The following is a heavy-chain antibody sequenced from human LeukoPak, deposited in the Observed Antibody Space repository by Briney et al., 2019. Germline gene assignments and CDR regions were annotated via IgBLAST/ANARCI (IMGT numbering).Heavy chain of an antibody. D-gene: IGHD3-10*02. Sequence: PGGSLRLSCAASGFTFSAYAMSWVRQAPGKGVEWVSAVSGSGGSTYYADSVKGRFTISRDNAKNSLYLQMNSLRAEDTAVYYCAELGITMIGGVWGKGTTVTISS. J-gene: IGHJ6*04. CDR2: VSGSGGST. V-gene: IGHV3-23*01. CDR1: GFTFSAYA. CDR3: AELGITMIGGV.